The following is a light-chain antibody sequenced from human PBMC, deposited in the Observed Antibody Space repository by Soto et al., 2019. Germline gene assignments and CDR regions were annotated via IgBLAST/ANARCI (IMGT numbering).Light chain of an antibody. Sequence: QSALTQPPSASGTPGLRVTISCSGSSSNIGTNTVNWYKQLPGTAPELLIFFNNQRPSGVPDRFSGSKSGTSASLAISGLQSEDEADYYCATWDDSLNGQEIFGGGTKLTVL. J-gene: IGLJ2*01. CDR2: FNN. CDR1: SSNIGTNT. V-gene: IGLV1-44*01. CDR3: ATWDDSLNGQEI.